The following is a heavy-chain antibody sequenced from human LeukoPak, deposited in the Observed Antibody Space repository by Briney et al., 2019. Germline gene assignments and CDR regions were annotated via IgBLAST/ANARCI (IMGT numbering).Heavy chain of an antibody. CDR2: INQGGGEE. V-gene: IGHV3-7*03. Sequence: GGSLRFSCTAFGFNFNVYWMTWIRQAPGKGLEGVANINQGGGEEYNVDSVNGCFFFSRDNVKNSVYLQINGLRGEDTAVYYCVRGGYDFSSVYPYVMGVWGQGTTVIVSS. D-gene: IGHD3-3*01. CDR1: GFNFNVYW. CDR3: VRGGYDFSSVYPYVMGV. J-gene: IGHJ6*02.